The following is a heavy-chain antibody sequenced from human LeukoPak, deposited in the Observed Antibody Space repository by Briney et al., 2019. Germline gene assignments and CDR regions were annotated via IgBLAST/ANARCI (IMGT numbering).Heavy chain of an antibody. D-gene: IGHD3-22*01. V-gene: IGHV3-21*01. Sequence: GSLRLSCAASGFTFSSYSMNWVRQAPGKGLEWGSSISSSSSYIYYADSVKGRFTISRDNAKNSLYLQMNSLRAEDTAVYYCARDGYYDSSGYYLDYWGQGTLVTVSS. CDR2: ISSSSSYI. J-gene: IGHJ4*02. CDR1: GFTFSSYS. CDR3: ARDGYYDSSGYYLDY.